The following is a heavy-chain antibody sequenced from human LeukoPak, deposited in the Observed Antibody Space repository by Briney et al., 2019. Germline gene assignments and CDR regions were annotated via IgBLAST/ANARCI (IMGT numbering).Heavy chain of an antibody. D-gene: IGHD6-19*01. CDR3: ARDTTVASGMQF. V-gene: IGHV4-4*07. J-gene: IGHJ4*02. Sequence: PSEALSLTCTVSGGSIRTYSWTWVRQSPGKGLEWIGSVVTTTTNYSPALRSRVAISVHTSKNQFSLRLESVTTADTAVYYCARDTTVASGMQFWGQGALVTVSS. CDR2: VVTTTT. CDR1: GGSIRTYS.